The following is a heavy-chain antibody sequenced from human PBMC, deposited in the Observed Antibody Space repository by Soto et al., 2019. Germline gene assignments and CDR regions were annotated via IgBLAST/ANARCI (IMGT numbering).Heavy chain of an antibody. V-gene: IGHV1-69*01. Sequence: QVQLVQSGAEVKKPGSSVKVSCKASGGTFSSYAISWVRQAPGQGLEWMGGIIPIFGTANYAQKFQGRVTITADESTSTAYMELSSLRSEDTGVYYCARGVESSSWYLVSWFDPWGQGTLVTVSS. J-gene: IGHJ5*02. CDR3: ARGVESSSWYLVSWFDP. CDR1: GGTFSSYA. CDR2: IIPIFGTA. D-gene: IGHD6-13*01.